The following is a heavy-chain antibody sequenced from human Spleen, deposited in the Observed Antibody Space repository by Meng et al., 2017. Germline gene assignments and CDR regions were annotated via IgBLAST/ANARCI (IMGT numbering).Heavy chain of an antibody. V-gene: IGHV4-34*01. Sequence: VQLQQWGAGLLKPSETLSLTCAVYGGSFSGYYWSWIRLPPGKGLEWIGEINHSGSTNYNPSLKSRVTISVDTSKNQFSLKLSSVTAADTAVYYCASWSRYFDWLLPDYWGQGTLVTVSS. CDR1: GGSFSGYY. J-gene: IGHJ4*02. D-gene: IGHD3-9*01. CDR2: INHSGST. CDR3: ASWSRYFDWLLPDY.